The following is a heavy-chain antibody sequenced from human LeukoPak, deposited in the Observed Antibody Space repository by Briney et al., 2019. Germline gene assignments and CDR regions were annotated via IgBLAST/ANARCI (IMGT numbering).Heavy chain of an antibody. D-gene: IGHD4-17*01. CDR1: GGYIGSYY. CDR2: IHTSENT. Sequence: SETLSLTCTASGGYIGSYYWSWIRQPAGKGLEWIARIHTSENTDYNPSLKSRVTMSVDMSTSQFSLRLTSVTAADTAVYYCAREGDYGDYSKSFYYMDVWGKGTTVTVSS. J-gene: IGHJ6*03. CDR3: AREGDYGDYSKSFYYMDV. V-gene: IGHV4-4*07.